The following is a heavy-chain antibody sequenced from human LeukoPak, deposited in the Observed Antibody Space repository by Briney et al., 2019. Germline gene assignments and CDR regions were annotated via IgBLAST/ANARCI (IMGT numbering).Heavy chain of an antibody. D-gene: IGHD3-22*01. V-gene: IGHV4-39*07. J-gene: IGHJ4*02. Sequence: SETLSLTCTVSGGSISSSSYYWGWIRQPPGKGLEWIGSIYYSGSTYYNPSLKSRVTISVDTSKNQFSLKLSSVTAADTAVYYCARDLRGGGYYYDSSGYSSLYYFDYWGQGTLVTVSS. CDR2: IYYSGST. CDR3: ARDLRGGGYYYDSSGYSSLYYFDY. CDR1: GGSISSSSYY.